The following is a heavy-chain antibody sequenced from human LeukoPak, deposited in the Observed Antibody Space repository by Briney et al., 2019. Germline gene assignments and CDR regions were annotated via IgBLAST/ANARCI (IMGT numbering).Heavy chain of an antibody. J-gene: IGHJ4*02. CDR3: ARTGGRDLWFGELVDY. D-gene: IGHD3-10*01. CDR1: GGSISSYY. V-gene: IGHV4-59*12. CDR2: IYYSGST. Sequence: PSETLSLTCTVSGGSISSYYWSWIRQPPGKGLEWIGSIYYSGSTYYNPSLKSRVTISVDTSKNQFSLKLSSVTAADTAVYYCARTGGRDLWFGELVDYWGQGTLVTVSS.